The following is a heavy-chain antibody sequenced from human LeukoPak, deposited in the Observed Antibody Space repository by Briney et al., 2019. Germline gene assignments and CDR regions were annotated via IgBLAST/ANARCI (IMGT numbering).Heavy chain of an antibody. V-gene: IGHV3-66*01. Sequence: GGSLRLSCAASGFSVSRYYMSGGREAPGKGLEWFTYIRSGHTTYYVGSVNGRFIITRDNYKTTLFLQMNSLRVEDTAVYYCARYVYQLLGAFDIWGQGTMVTVSS. D-gene: IGHD2-2*01. CDR2: IRSGHTT. CDR3: ARYVYQLLGAFDI. J-gene: IGHJ3*02. CDR1: GFSVSRYY.